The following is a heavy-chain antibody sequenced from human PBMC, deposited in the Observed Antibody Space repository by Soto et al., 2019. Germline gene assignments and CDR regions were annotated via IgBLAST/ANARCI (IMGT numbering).Heavy chain of an antibody. Sequence: PSETLSLTCTVSGGSISSYYCSWIRQPPGKGLEWIGYIYYSGSTKYNPSLKSRVTISVDTSKNQFSLKLSSVTAADTAVYYCARQSCSSTSCYSWVSWFDPWGQGTLVTVSP. CDR1: GGSISSYY. D-gene: IGHD2-2*01. V-gene: IGHV4-59*08. J-gene: IGHJ5*02. CDR3: ARQSCSSTSCYSWVSWFDP. CDR2: IYYSGST.